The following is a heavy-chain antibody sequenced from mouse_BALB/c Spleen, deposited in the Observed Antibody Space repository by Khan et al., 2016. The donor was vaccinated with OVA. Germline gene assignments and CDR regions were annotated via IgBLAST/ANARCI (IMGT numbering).Heavy chain of an antibody. CDR2: IWSDGST. Sequence: QVQLKESGPGLVAPSQSLSITCTVSGFSLTTYGVHWVRQPPGKGLEWLVVIWSDGSTNYNSVLKSRLSISKDNSKSQVFLKMNSLQTDDTAMYYCARWFDGYSSRYAIDYWGQGTSVTVSS. J-gene: IGHJ4*01. CDR3: ARWFDGYSSRYAIDY. D-gene: IGHD2-3*01. V-gene: IGHV2-6*02. CDR1: GFSLTTYG.